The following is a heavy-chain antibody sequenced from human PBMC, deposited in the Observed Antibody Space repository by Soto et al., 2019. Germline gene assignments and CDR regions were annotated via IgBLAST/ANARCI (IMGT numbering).Heavy chain of an antibody. CDR1: GFTFSSYG. CDR2: ISYDGSNK. Sequence: VQLVESGGGVVQPGRSLRLSCAASGFTFSSYGMHWVRQAPGKGLEWVAVISYDGSNKYYADSVKGRFTISRDNSKNTLYLQMNSLRAEDTAVYYCAKDRSSSWYDWFDPWGQGTLVTVSS. V-gene: IGHV3-30*18. CDR3: AKDRSSSWYDWFDP. D-gene: IGHD6-13*01. J-gene: IGHJ5*02.